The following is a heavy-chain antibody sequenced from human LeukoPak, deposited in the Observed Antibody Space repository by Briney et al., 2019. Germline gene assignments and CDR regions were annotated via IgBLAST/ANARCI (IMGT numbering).Heavy chain of an antibody. CDR1: EFNFGEYS. V-gene: IGHV3-49*04. CDR3: TRAFYETYSYWFDP. Sequence: PGGSLRLSCTASEFNFGEYSMTWVRQAPGKGLEWVGFIRSKANSGTTEYAASVKGRFTISRDDSKNIAYLQMDSLKTEDTALYYCTRAFYETYSYWFDPWGQGTLVSVSS. J-gene: IGHJ5*02. CDR2: IRSKANSGTT. D-gene: IGHD5/OR15-5a*01.